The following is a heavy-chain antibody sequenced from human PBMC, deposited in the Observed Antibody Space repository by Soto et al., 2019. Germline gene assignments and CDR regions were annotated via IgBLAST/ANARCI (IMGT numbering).Heavy chain of an antibody. V-gene: IGHV1-69*01. CDR1: GDTFKNCV. D-gene: IGHD3-10*01. CDR3: AAELGFGKLSVV. Sequence: QVQVVQSGVEVRRPGSSVKVSCKASGDTFKNCVISWVRQAPGQGLEWMGGIIPLFGTTDFAQRFQDRLKITTDESTTTAYMELSRLRSEDTATYYCAAELGFGKLSVVWGQGTKVIVSS. J-gene: IGHJ6*02. CDR2: IIPLFGTT.